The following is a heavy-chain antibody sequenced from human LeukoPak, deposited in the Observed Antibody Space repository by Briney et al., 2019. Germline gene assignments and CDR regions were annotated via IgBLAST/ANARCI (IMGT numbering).Heavy chain of an antibody. J-gene: IGHJ4*02. CDR3: ARGEVTFDY. Sequence: ASVKVSCKASGYTFTSYDINWVRQATGQGLGWMGWMNPNSGNTGYTQKFQGRVTMTRNTSISTAYMEVNSLRSEDTAVYYCARGEVTFDYWGQGTLVAVSS. CDR1: GYTFTSYD. V-gene: IGHV1-8*01. CDR2: MNPNSGNT. D-gene: IGHD4-11*01.